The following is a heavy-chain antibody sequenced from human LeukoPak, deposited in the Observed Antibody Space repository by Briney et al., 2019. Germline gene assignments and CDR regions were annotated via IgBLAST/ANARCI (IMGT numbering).Heavy chain of an antibody. CDR2: INPNTGDT. J-gene: IGHJ5*02. CDR1: GYTFRGYY. Sequence: RASVKVSCKASGYTFRGYYMFWVRQAPGQGLEWMGWINPNTGDTKYAQRFQGRVTVTRDASISTGYMELRRLRYDDTAVYYCAIIGDHVYSDPWGQGTLVIVSS. V-gene: IGHV1-2*02. CDR3: AIIGDHVYSDP. D-gene: IGHD4-17*01.